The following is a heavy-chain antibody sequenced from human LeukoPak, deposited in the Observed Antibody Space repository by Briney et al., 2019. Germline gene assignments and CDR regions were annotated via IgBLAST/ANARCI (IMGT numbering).Heavy chain of an antibody. D-gene: IGHD2-2*01. Sequence: ASVKVSCKASGYTFTSYGISWVRQAPGQGLEWMGRIIPILGIANYAQKFQGRVTITADKSTSTAYMELSSLRSEDTAVYYRARDHCSSTSCSRTLNWFDPWGQGTLVTVSS. V-gene: IGHV1-69*04. J-gene: IGHJ5*02. CDR1: GYTFTSYG. CDR3: ARDHCSSTSCSRTLNWFDP. CDR2: IIPILGIA.